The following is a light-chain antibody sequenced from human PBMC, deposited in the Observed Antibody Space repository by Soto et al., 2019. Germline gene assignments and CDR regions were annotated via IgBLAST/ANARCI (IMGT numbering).Light chain of an antibody. CDR3: TSSSSSSPVL. J-gene: IGLJ2*01. Sequence: QSVLTQPASVSGSLGQSITISCTGTSSDVGAYNYVSWYQQHPDKAPKLLIFEVTNRPSGVSGRFSGSKSGITASLSISGLQPEDEADYYCTSSSSSSPVLFGGGTKLTVL. CDR1: SSDVGAYNY. CDR2: EVT. V-gene: IGLV2-14*01.